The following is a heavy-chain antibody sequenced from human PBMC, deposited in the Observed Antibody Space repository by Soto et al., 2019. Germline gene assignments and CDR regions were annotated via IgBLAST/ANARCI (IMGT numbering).Heavy chain of an antibody. Sequence: SETLSLTCTVSGGSISSYYWSWIRQPPGKGLEWIGYIYYSGSTNYNPSLKSRVTISVDTSKNQFSLKLSSVTAADTAVYYCARQGGYDSDYYYYMDVWGKGTTVTVSS. CDR3: ARQGGYDSDYYYYMDV. J-gene: IGHJ6*03. CDR2: IYYSGST. CDR1: GGSISSYY. V-gene: IGHV4-59*08. D-gene: IGHD5-12*01.